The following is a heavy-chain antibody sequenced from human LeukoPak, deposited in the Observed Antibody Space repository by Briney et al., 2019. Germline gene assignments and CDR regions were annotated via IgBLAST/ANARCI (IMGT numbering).Heavy chain of an antibody. D-gene: IGHD4-23*01. J-gene: IGHJ6*03. Sequence: GGSLRLSCAASGFTFSSYSMNWDRQAPGKWLEWVSSISSSSSYIYYADSVKGRFTISRDNAKNSLYLQMNSLRAEDTAVYYCAREFGYGGKDYYYYMDVWGKGTTVTVSS. V-gene: IGHV3-21*01. CDR2: ISSSSSYI. CDR3: AREFGYGGKDYYYYMDV. CDR1: GFTFSSYS.